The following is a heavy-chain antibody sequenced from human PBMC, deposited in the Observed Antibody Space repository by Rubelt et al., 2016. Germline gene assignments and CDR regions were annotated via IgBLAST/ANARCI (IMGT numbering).Heavy chain of an antibody. CDR1: GFSFSTYW. V-gene: IGHV3-74*01. D-gene: IGHD1-26*01. Sequence: GSGGGLVQPGGSLRLSCAASGFSFSTYWMRWVRQAPGEGLVWASHINTDGKSTNYADSVKGRFTISRDNAKNTLLLQMSSLRTEDTAVYYCAKDGKYVSADWGQGTLVTVSS. CDR3: AKDGKYVSAD. CDR2: INTDGKST. J-gene: IGHJ4*02.